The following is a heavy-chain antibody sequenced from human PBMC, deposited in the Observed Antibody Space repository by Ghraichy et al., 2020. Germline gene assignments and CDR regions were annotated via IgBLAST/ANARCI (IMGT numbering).Heavy chain of an antibody. D-gene: IGHD2-2*01. CDR2: IYYSGGT. V-gene: IGHV4-39*01. CDR3: ATVPAPPHDAFDI. Sequence: SETLSLTCTVSGGSISSSSYYWGWIRQPPGKGLEWIGSIYYSGGTYYNPSLNSRVTISVDTSKHQFSLKLNSVTAADTAVYYCATVPAPPHDAFDIWGQGTMVTVSS. CDR1: GGSISSSSYY. J-gene: IGHJ3*02.